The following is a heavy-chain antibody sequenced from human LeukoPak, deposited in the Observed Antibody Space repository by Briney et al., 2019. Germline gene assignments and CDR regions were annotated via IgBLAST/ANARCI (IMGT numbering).Heavy chain of an antibody. CDR1: GFTFSSFW. V-gene: IGHV3-74*01. CDR2: INSDGTIT. D-gene: IGHD5/OR15-5a*01. CDR3: ARDLHV. Sequence: GVSLRLSCAASGFTFSSFWMHWVRQAPGKGLVWVSRINSDGTITNYADFVKGRLTISRDNAKNTLYLQMNSLGVEDTAVYYCARDLHVWGKGTTVTISS. J-gene: IGHJ6*04.